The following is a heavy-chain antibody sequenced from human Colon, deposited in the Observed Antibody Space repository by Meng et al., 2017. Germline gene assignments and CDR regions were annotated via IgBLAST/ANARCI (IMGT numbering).Heavy chain of an antibody. D-gene: IGHD1-14*01. Sequence: EEQMLESRGGLALPGGSLRRSCAASGFTFSSYWMSWVRQTPGKRPEWVANMNQDGSEIYYVDSVKGRFIISRENARSSLYLEMNNLRADDTAVYHCVRDKITGATNLDYWGQGTLVTVSS. CDR3: VRDKITGATNLDY. CDR1: GFTFSSYW. J-gene: IGHJ4*02. CDR2: MNQDGSEI. V-gene: IGHV3-7*01.